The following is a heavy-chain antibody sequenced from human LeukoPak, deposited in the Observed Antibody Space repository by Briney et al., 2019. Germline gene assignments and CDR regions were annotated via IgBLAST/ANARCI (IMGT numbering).Heavy chain of an antibody. D-gene: IGHD2-2*01. V-gene: IGHV3-23*01. CDR1: GFTFSSYD. CDR2: ISGSGGST. CDR3: AKHAGGTVVVPAALFDY. Sequence: GGSLRLSCAVSGFTFSSYDMSWVRQAPGKGLEWVSAISGSGGSTYYADSVKGRFTISRDNSKNTLYMQMNSLRAEDTAVYYCAKHAGGTVVVPAALFDYWGGGTLVTVYS. J-gene: IGHJ4*02.